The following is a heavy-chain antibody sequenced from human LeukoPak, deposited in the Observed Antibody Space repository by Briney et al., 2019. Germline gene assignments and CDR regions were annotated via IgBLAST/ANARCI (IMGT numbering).Heavy chain of an antibody. CDR3: AKGGTINYYYYMDV. CDR2: ISWNSGSV. D-gene: IGHD1-26*01. Sequence: QAGGSLRLSCAASGFTFDDYAMHWVRQAPGKGLEWVSGISWNSGSVEYVDSVKGRFTISRDKAKNSLYLQMNSLRAEDTALYYCAKGGTINYYYYMDVWGKGTTVTVSS. CDR1: GFTFDDYA. V-gene: IGHV3-9*01. J-gene: IGHJ6*03.